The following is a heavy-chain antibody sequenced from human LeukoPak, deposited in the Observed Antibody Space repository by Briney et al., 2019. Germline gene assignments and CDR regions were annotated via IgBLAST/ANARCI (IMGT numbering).Heavy chain of an antibody. D-gene: IGHD2-15*01. CDR3: AKDFKWSV. J-gene: IGHJ6*04. V-gene: IGHV3-21*01. CDR1: GFTFSTYN. CDR2: ITSSSSYI. Sequence: PGGSLRLSCAASGFTFSTYNMNWVRHATGKGLEWISSITSSSSYIYYADSVKGRFTISRDNSKNTLYLQMNSLRAEDTAVYYCAKDFKWSVWGKGTTVTISS.